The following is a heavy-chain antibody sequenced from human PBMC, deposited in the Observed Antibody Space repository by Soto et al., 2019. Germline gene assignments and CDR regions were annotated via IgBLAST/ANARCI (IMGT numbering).Heavy chain of an antibody. CDR3: ARRGSWYDFDY. J-gene: IGHJ4*02. CDR2: IYPSDSDT. Sequence: GAEVKKPGESLQISCRGSGNTFTNYWIGWVRQMPGKGLEWMGIIYPSDSDTRYSPSFQGQVTISADKSISTAYLQWSSLKASDTAMYYCARRGSWYDFDYWGQGTLVTVSS. D-gene: IGHD2-15*01. CDR1: GNTFTNYW. V-gene: IGHV5-51*01.